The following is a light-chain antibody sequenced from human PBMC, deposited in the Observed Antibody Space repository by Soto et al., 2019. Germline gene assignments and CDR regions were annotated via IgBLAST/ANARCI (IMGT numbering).Light chain of an antibody. J-gene: IGKJ5*01. CDR2: KAS. CDR3: QQYNSYPIT. CDR1: QSISSW. Sequence: DIQMTQSPSTLSASLGDRAPITCRASQSISSWLAWYQQKPGKAPKLLIYKASSLESGVPSRFSGSGSGTEFTLTISSLQPDDFATYYCQQYNSYPITFGQGTRLEIK. V-gene: IGKV1-5*03.